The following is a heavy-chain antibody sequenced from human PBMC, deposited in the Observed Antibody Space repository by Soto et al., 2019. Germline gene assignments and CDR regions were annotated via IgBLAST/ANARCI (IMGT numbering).Heavy chain of an antibody. V-gene: IGHV3-7*01. Sequence: DVQLKESGGGLVQPGQSLRLSCEVSGFTLSMYSMTWVRQAPGKGLEWVAKIPQDGSDGHYLDSVKGRFTISSDNAKYSVYLQMNSRRADATAVYNCARDQLMLPARVFFCGSDVWGQGVKVTVSS. D-gene: IGHD2-15*01. CDR2: IPQDGSDG. J-gene: IGHJ6*02. CDR1: GFTLSMYS. CDR3: ARDQLMLPARVFFCGSDV.